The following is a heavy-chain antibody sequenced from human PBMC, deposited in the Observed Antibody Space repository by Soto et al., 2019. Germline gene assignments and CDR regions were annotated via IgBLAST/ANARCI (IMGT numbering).Heavy chain of an antibody. D-gene: IGHD6-19*01. Sequence: ASVKVSCKASGYTFTSSGISWVRQAPGQGPEWMGWISTYNGNTNYAQNLQGRVTMTTDTSTSTAYMELRGLRSDDTAVYYCARTVAGYFDYPGHGTMGTVSS. J-gene: IGHJ4*01. CDR1: GYTFTSSG. CDR2: ISTYNGNT. CDR3: ARTVAGYFDY. V-gene: IGHV1-18*01.